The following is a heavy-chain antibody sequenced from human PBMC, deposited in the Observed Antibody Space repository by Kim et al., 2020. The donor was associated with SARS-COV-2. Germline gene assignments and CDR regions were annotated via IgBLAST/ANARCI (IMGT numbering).Heavy chain of an antibody. D-gene: IGHD2-2*02. J-gene: IGHJ3*01. CDR2: IDPDDSYT. CDR1: GYSFTTYW. Sequence: GASLKISCKASGYSFTTYWISWVRQLPGKGLEWMGNIDPDDSYTNYSPSFEGHVTMSADKSIATVYLQWSSLEASDTALYFCARDPGIPAAIDLDAFDVWGLGSMVTVSS. V-gene: IGHV5-10-1*01. CDR3: ARDPGIPAAIDLDAFDV.